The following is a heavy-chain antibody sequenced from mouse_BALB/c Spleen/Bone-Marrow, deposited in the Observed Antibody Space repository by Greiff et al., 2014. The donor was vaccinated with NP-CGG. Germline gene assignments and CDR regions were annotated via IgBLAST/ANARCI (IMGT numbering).Heavy chain of an antibody. CDR2: IYPGSGST. Sequence: QVQLQQSGPELVKPGASVKMSCKASGYTFTDYVISWGKQRTGQGLEWIGEIYPGSGSTYYNEKFKGKATLTADKSSNTAYMQLSSLTSEDSAVYFCATGTDYWGQGTTLTVS. V-gene: IGHV1-77*01. D-gene: IGHD4-1*01. J-gene: IGHJ2*01. CDR1: GYTFTDYV. CDR3: ATGTDY.